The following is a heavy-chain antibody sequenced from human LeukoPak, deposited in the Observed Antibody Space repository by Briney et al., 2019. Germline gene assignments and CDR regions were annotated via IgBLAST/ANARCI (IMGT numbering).Heavy chain of an antibody. CDR2: ISPSGGGT. Sequence: GGSLRLSCAASGITFSSYTMSWVRQAPGQGLEWVSAISPSGGGTYYADSVKGRFTISRDNSKVTLYLQMNSLRVDDTAVYYCATDLYDSSPDFWGQGTLVTVSS. V-gene: IGHV3-23*01. J-gene: IGHJ4*02. CDR3: ATDLYDSSPDF. CDR1: GITFSSYT. D-gene: IGHD3-22*01.